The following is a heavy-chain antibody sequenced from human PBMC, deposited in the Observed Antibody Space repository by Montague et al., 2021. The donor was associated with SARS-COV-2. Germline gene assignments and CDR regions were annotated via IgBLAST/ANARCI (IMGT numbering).Heavy chain of an antibody. CDR1: GFSLSTSGMC. D-gene: IGHD3-9*01. CDR3: ARIRYDILTGYQTLFDY. CDR2: IDWDDDK. J-gene: IGHJ4*02. Sequence: PALVKPTQTLTLTCTFSGFSLSTSGMCVSWIRQPPGKALEWLARIDWDDDKYYSTSPKTRLTISKDTSENQVVLTMTNMDPVDTATYYCARIRYDILTGYQTLFDYWGQGTLVTVSS. V-gene: IGHV2-70*11.